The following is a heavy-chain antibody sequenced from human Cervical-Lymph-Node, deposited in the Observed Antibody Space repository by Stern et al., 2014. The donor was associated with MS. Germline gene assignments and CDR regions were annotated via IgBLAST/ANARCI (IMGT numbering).Heavy chain of an antibody. Sequence: VQLQESGPGLVKPSETLSLTCSVSGGSITSYYWTWIRQTPGKGLEWIGHIHSMCISNYSPSLKSRVTISVDKSKKQFSLRLVSVTAADTAVYYCARDKSTITDRTFYYNGMDVWGQGTTVTVSS. CDR2: IHSMCIS. J-gene: IGHJ6*02. CDR3: ARDKSTITDRTFYYNGMDV. V-gene: IGHV4-59*01. D-gene: IGHD3-10*01. CDR1: GGSITSYY.